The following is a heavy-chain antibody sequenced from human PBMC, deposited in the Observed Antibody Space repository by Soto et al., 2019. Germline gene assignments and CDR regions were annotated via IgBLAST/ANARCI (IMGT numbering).Heavy chain of an antibody. CDR3: ARGNGYCSGGSCLFDI. D-gene: IGHD2-15*01. CDR1: GFIFSDHW. CDR2: IHSDGSRT. Sequence: EVQLVESGGGLVQPGGSLRLSCAASGFIFSDHWMHWVRQAPGKGLVWVSRIHSDGSRTTYADSVKGRFTISRDNAKNKVYLEMNSLRVEDTAVYYCARGNGYCSGGSCLFDIWAQGTMVTVS. V-gene: IGHV3-74*01. J-gene: IGHJ3*02.